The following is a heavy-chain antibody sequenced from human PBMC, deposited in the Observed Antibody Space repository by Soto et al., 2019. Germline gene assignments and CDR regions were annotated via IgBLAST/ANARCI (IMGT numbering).Heavy chain of an antibody. J-gene: IGHJ5*02. CDR2: ITPRFSTT. Sequence: QVLLVQSGPEVKQPGSSVKVSCKASRETFSNYAITWVRQAPGQGLEWMGGITPRFSTTTYAQKFQGRVTFTADESSRTAYMQLSSLRSEDTAFYYGARVEIVDTKVILAWFDPWGQGTLVTVSS. CDR1: RETFSNYA. D-gene: IGHD5-18*01. V-gene: IGHV1-69*01. CDR3: ARVEIVDTKVILAWFDP.